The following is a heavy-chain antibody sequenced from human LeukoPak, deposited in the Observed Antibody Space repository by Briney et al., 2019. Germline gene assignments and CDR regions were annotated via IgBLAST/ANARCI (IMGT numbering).Heavy chain of an antibody. J-gene: IGHJ6*02. CDR2: INPSGGST. D-gene: IGHD4-11*01. CDR3: AREDSNPKYYYYYGMDV. Sequence: ASVKVSCKASGYTSTSYYMHWVRQAPGQGLEWMGIINPSGGSTSYTQKFQGRVTMTRDTSTSTVYMELSSLRSEDTAVYYCAREDSNPKYYYYYGMDVWGQGTTVTVSS. V-gene: IGHV1-46*01. CDR1: GYTSTSYY.